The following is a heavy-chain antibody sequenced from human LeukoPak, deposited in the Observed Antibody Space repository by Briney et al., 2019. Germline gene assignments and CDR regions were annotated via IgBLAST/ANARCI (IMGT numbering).Heavy chain of an antibody. CDR1: GGSISSHY. D-gene: IGHD6-13*01. Sequence: PSETLSLTCTVSGGSISSHYWSWIRRPPGKGPEWIGYIYYSGSTNYNPSLKSRVTISVDTSKNQFSLKLSSVTAADTAVYYCAREGEQLGLDYWGQGTLVTVSS. CDR2: IYYSGST. V-gene: IGHV4-59*11. J-gene: IGHJ4*02. CDR3: AREGEQLGLDY.